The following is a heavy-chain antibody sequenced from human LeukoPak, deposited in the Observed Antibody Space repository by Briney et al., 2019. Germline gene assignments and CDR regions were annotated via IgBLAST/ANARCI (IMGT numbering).Heavy chain of an antibody. D-gene: IGHD1-7*01. CDR2: INHSGST. J-gene: IGHJ5*02. V-gene: IGHV4-34*01. CDR1: GGSFSGYY. Sequence: KSSETLSLTCAVYGGSFSGYYWSWIRQPPGKGLEWIGEINHSGSTNYNPSLKSRVTISVDTSKNQFSLKLSSVTAADTAVYYCARGVLKYSWNYGAYNWFDPWGQGTLVTVSP. CDR3: ARGVLKYSWNYGAYNWFDP.